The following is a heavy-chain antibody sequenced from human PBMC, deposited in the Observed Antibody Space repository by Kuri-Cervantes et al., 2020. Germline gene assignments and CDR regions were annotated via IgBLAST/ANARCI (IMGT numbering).Heavy chain of an antibody. V-gene: IGHV1-8*01. D-gene: IGHD4-17*01. CDR2: MNPNSGNT. J-gene: IGHJ4*02. Sequence: ASVKVSCKASGYTFTSYDINWVRQATGQGLEWMGWMNPNSGNTGYAQKFQGRVTMTRDTSTSTVYMELSSLRSEDTAVYYCARTISLKTTVTTVIGSFDYWGQGTLVTVSS. CDR1: GYTFTSYD. CDR3: ARTISLKTTVTTVIGSFDY.